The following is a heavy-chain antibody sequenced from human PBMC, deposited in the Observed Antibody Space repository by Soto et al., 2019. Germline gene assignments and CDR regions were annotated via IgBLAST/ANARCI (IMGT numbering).Heavy chain of an antibody. CDR1: RYSFTSYW. Sequence: GESLKISPTGPRYSFTSYWISWVRQMPGKGLEWMGRIDPSDSCTNYSPSFQGHVTISADKSISTAYLQWSSLKASDTAMYYCARQADYVSYRMDVWGQGTTVTVSS. D-gene: IGHD3-16*01. CDR2: IDPSDSCT. J-gene: IGHJ6*02. V-gene: IGHV5-10-1*01. CDR3: ARQADYVSYRMDV.